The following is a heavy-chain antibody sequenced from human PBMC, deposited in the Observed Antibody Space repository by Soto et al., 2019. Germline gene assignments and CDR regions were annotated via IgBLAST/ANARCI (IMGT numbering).Heavy chain of an antibody. CDR2: IHYRANS. CDR1: GDSISSSSYY. D-gene: IGHD3-3*02. J-gene: IGHJ5*02. CDR3: ARPLQLAVSGFDP. V-gene: IGHV4-39*01. Sequence: SEPLSLTCAVSGDSISSSSYYWAWIRQPPGKGLEWIGSIHYRANSYYSPSLKSRITMSVDTSKNQISLRLSSVTAADTAVYYCARPLQLAVSGFDPWGQGTLVTVSS.